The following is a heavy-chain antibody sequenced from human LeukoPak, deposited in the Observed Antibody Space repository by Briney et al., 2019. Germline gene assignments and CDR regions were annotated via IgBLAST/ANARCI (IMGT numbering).Heavy chain of an antibody. CDR2: IYHSGST. D-gene: IGHD6-6*01. V-gene: IGHV4-30-2*01. CDR3: ARGSSSSGNY. CDR1: GGSISSGGYY. Sequence: SQTLSLTCTVPGGSISSGGYYWSWIRQPPGKGLEWIGYIYHSGSTYYNPSLKSRVTISVDRSKNQFSLKLSSVTAADTAVYYCARGSSSSGNYWGQGTLVTVSS. J-gene: IGHJ4*02.